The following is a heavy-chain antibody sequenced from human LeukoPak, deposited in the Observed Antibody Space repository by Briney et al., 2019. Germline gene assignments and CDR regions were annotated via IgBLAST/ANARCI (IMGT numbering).Heavy chain of an antibody. CDR2: IYTSGST. V-gene: IGHV4-4*07. CDR1: GGSISSYY. D-gene: IGHD3/OR15-3a*01. J-gene: IGHJ3*02. CDR3: ARWPSLDELDAFDI. Sequence: SETLSLTCTVSGGSISSYYWSWIRQPAGQGMEWIGRIYTSGSTNYNHSLKRRVTMSVDTSKNQFSLKLSSVTAADTAVYDCARWPSLDELDAFDIWGQGAMATVSS.